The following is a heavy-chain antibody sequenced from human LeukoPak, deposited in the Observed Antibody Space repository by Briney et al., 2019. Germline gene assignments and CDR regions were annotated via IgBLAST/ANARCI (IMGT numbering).Heavy chain of an antibody. Sequence: PGGSLRLSCAASGFTFSTYAMSWVRQAPGKGLEWVSGISGSGGSTYYADSVKGRFTISRDNSKNTVSLQMNSLRAEDTAVYYCAKRGWELQEPFDYRAQGILVTVSS. J-gene: IGHJ4*02. CDR2: ISGSGGST. V-gene: IGHV3-23*01. CDR1: GFTFSTYA. D-gene: IGHD2-15*01. CDR3: AKRGWELQEPFDY.